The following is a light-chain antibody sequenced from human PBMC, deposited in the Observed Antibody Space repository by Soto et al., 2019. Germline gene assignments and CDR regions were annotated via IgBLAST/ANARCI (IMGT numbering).Light chain of an antibody. CDR3: HQDFDLPLT. CDR1: QSLSNTY. V-gene: IGKV3D-7*01. J-gene: IGKJ4*01. CDR2: GAS. Sequence: EIVMTQSPATLSLSPGDRATLSCRASQSLSNTYISWYQQKPGQAPRLLIYGASTMATGIPARFSGSGSGSDFTLTISSLQPEDFALYYCHQDFDLPLTFGGGTKVEIK.